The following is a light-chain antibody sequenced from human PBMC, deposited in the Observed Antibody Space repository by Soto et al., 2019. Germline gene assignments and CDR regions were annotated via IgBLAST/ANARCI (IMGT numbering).Light chain of an antibody. V-gene: IGLV4-69*01. CDR3: QTWRTDIHE. Sequence: QSVLTQSPSASASLGASVKLNCTLSSGHNNYAIAWHQHQPEKGPRYSMNLNSDGSHTKGDGIPDRFSGSSSWAERYRTSTPLQSQYEADYYCQTWRTDIHEFGGGTKRTVL. CDR1: SGHNNYA. J-gene: IGLJ2*01. CDR2: LNSDGSH.